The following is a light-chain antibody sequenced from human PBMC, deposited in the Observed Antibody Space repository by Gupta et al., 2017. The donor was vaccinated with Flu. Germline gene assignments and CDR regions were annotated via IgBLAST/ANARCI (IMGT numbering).Light chain of an antibody. CDR2: AAS. CDR3: EQSHSSPWT. CDR1: QSSSSY. V-gene: IGKV1-39*01. J-gene: IGKJ1*01. Sequence: RSYLSASGGDRVTSTCRASQSSSSYVNWYQQKAEKAPKLLIYAASSVQSGVPARFSGGGSGTDFTLTISSLQPEDFATYYCEQSHSSPWTFGQGTKVEIK.